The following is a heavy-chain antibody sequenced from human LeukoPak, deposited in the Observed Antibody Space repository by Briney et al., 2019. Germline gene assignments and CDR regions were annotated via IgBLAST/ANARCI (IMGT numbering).Heavy chain of an antibody. CDR1: GYTFTGYY. CDR3: ARGFVEYSSSSDPDY. D-gene: IGHD6-6*01. J-gene: IGHJ4*02. CDR2: INPSGGST. Sequence: ASVKVSCKASGYTFTGYYMHWVRQAPGQGLEWMGIINPSGGSTSYAQKFQGRVTMTRDTSTSTVYMELSSLRSEDTAVYYCARGFVEYSSSSDPDYWGQGTLVTVSS. V-gene: IGHV1-46*01.